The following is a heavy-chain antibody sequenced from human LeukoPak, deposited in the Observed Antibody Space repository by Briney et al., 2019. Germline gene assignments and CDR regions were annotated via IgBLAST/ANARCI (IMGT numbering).Heavy chain of an antibody. D-gene: IGHD3-10*01. CDR1: GFTFSSYS. CDR2: ITSSSSTI. Sequence: GGSLTLSCAASGFTFSSYSFNWVRQAPGKGLEWLSYITSSSSTIWYADSVKGRFTISRDNAKNSLYLQMNSLRAEDTAVYYCARDPHYQFDYWGQGTLVTVSS. J-gene: IGHJ4*02. V-gene: IGHV3-48*04. CDR3: ARDPHYQFDY.